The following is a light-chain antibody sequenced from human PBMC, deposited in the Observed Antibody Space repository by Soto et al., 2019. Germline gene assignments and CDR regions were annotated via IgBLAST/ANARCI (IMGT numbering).Light chain of an antibody. Sequence: QSALTQPPSVSGSPGQSVTISCTGTSSDVGSYNRVSWYQQPPGTAPTVMIYEVSNRPSGVPDRFSGSKSGNTASLTISGLQAEDEADYYCTSYTSSNTLVFGGGTKLTVL. V-gene: IGLV2-18*02. CDR3: TSYTSSNTLV. CDR1: SSDVGSYNR. CDR2: EVS. J-gene: IGLJ2*01.